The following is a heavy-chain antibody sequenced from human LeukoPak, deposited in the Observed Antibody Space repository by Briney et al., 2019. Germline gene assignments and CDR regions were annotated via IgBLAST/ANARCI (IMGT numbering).Heavy chain of an antibody. J-gene: IGHJ4*02. CDR1: GFTFSTYA. CDR3: AKDKMWLQYGYFDY. Sequence: TGGSLRLSCAASGFTFSTYAMSWVRQAPGKGLEWVSAFSGSGGSTYYAESVKGRYTISRDNSKNTLYLQMNSLRAEDTAVYYCAKDKMWLQYGYFDYWGQGTLVTVSS. CDR2: FSGSGGST. D-gene: IGHD5-24*01. V-gene: IGHV3-23*01.